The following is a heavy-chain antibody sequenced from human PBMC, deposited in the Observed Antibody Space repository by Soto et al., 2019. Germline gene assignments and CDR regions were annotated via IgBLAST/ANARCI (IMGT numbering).Heavy chain of an antibody. V-gene: IGHV3-11*01. J-gene: IGHJ4*02. CDR3: ARVFKSGGSLDY. Sequence: GGSLRLSCAASGFTFSDYYMTWIRQAPGKGLEWVSYISSSGSTTFYADSVKGRFTISRDNAKNSLFLQMSSLRAEDTAVYYCARVFKSGGSLDYWGQGTLVTVSS. CDR1: GFTFSDYY. D-gene: IGHD3-10*01. CDR2: ISSSGSTT.